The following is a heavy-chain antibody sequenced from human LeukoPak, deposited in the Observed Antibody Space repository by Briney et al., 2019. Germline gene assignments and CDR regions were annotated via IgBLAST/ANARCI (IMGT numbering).Heavy chain of an antibody. CDR2: INPNSGGT. Sequence: AASLKVSCKASGYTFTGYDMHWVRQAPGQGLEWLGWINPNSGGTNYAQKFQGRVTMTRDTPISTAYMELSRLRSDDTAVYYCARLDYYDSSAYYGGEGFDYWGQGTLVTVSS. D-gene: IGHD3-22*01. V-gene: IGHV1-2*02. CDR1: GYTFTGYD. CDR3: ARLDYYDSSAYYGGEGFDY. J-gene: IGHJ4*02.